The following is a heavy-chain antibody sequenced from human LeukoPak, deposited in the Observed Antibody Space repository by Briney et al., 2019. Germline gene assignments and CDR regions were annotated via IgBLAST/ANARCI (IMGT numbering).Heavy chain of an antibody. CDR2: IKSKTDGGTT. CDR3: NRDRQGWNDELEYYFDY. CDR1: GFTFSNAW. Sequence: GGSLRLSCAASGFTFSNAWMSWVRQAPGKGLEWVGRIKSKTDGGTTDYAAPVKGRFTISRDDSKNTLYLQMNTLKTEDTAVYYCNRDRQGWNDELEYYFDYWGQGTLVTVSS. J-gene: IGHJ4*02. V-gene: IGHV3-15*01. D-gene: IGHD1-1*01.